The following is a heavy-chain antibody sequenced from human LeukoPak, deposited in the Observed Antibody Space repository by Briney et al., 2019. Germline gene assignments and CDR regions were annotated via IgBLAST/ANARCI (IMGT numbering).Heavy chain of an antibody. D-gene: IGHD6-13*01. J-gene: IGHJ5*02. Sequence: RGSLRLSCAASGFTFSGYGMHWVRQAPGKGLEWVAVISYDGSNKYYADSVKGRFTISRDNSKNTLYLQMNSLRAEDTAVYYCAKDVRAAAAPRWFDPWGQGTLVTVSS. CDR2: ISYDGSNK. CDR1: GFTFSGYG. CDR3: AKDVRAAAAPRWFDP. V-gene: IGHV3-30*18.